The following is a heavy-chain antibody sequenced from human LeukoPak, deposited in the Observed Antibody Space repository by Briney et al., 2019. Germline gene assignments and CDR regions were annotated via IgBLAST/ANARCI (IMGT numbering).Heavy chain of an antibody. Sequence: PGGSLRLSCAASGFTFSSYAMHWVRQAPGKGLEWVAVISYDGSNKYYADSVKGRFTISRDNSKNTLYLQMNSLRAEDTAVYYCARDFYDFRSGYCGYWGQGTLVTVSS. CDR3: ARDFYDFRSGYCGY. D-gene: IGHD3-3*01. V-gene: IGHV3-30-3*01. J-gene: IGHJ4*02. CDR2: ISYDGSNK. CDR1: GFTFSSYA.